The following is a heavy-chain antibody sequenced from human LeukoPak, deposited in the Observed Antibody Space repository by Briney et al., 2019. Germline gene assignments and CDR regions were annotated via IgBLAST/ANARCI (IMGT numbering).Heavy chain of an antibody. J-gene: IGHJ6*02. Sequence: LSLTCTVSGGSISSYYWSWIRQPPGKGLEWVSGIDWNSGRIGYADSVKGRFTISRDNAKNSLYLQMNSLRAEDTALYYCGKDVLAGGLDVWGQGTTVTVSS. CDR1: GGSISSYY. V-gene: IGHV3-9*01. CDR2: IDWNSGRI. CDR3: GKDVLAGGLDV.